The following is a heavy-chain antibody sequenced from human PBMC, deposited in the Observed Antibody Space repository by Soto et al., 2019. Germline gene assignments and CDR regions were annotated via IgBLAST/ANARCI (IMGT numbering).Heavy chain of an antibody. J-gene: IGHJ4*02. CDR3: ARDKITGLFDY. Sequence: QVQLQQWGAGLLKPSETLSLTCAVYGGSFSGYYWTWIRQPPGTGLEWIGEINTSGGTNYNPSRKSRVTIAVDTSKNQFSLKLTSVTAADTAVYYCARDKITGLFDYWGQGTLVTVSS. CDR2: INTSGGT. V-gene: IGHV4-34*01. CDR1: GGSFSGYY. D-gene: IGHD2-8*02.